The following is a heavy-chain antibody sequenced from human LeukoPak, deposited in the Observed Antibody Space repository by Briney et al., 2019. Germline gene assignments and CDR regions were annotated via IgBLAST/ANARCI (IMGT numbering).Heavy chain of an antibody. Sequence: GEFLKVSCKGSGYSFTSYWIGWVRQMPGKGLEWMGIIYPGDSDTRYSPSFQGQVTISADKSISTAYLQWSSLKASDTAMYYCAGLGVAVAGNDAFDIWGQGTMVTVSS. CDR2: IYPGDSDT. D-gene: IGHD6-19*01. CDR3: AGLGVAVAGNDAFDI. V-gene: IGHV5-51*01. CDR1: GYSFTSYW. J-gene: IGHJ3*02.